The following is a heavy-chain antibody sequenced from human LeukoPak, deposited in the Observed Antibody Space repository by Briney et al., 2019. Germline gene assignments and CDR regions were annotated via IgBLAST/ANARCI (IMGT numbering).Heavy chain of an antibody. D-gene: IGHD6-19*01. CDR1: GFTVSSNY. CDR3: AKDQVLLAVAGNDEAY. J-gene: IGHJ4*02. V-gene: IGHV3-53*01. Sequence: GSLKLSCAASGFTVSSNYLSWVRQAPGKGLEWVSVIYSGGSTYYADSVKGRFTISRDNSKNTLYLQMNSLRAEDTAVYYCAKDQVLLAVAGNDEAYWGQGTLVTVSS. CDR2: IYSGGST.